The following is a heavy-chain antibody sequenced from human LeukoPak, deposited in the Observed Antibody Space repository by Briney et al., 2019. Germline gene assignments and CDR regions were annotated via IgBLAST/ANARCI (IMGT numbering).Heavy chain of an antibody. Sequence: SQTLSLTCTVSGVSISSGGYYWSWLRQHPGKGLEWIVYIYYSGSTYYNPSLKSRVTISVDTSKNQFSLKLSSVTAADTAVYYCARDHGGYYYGAFDIWGQGTMVTVSS. CDR3: ARDHGGYYYGAFDI. V-gene: IGHV4-31*03. J-gene: IGHJ3*02. CDR2: IYYSGST. CDR1: GVSISSGGYY. D-gene: IGHD3-22*01.